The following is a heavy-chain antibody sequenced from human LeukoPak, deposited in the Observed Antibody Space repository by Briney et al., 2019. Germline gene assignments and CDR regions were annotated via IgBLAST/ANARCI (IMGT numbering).Heavy chain of an antibody. CDR3: GRVLAYDSSGYYYDYYYYMDV. J-gene: IGHJ6*03. CDR2: IYTSGTN. V-gene: IGHV4-4*09. CDR1: GGTISGYY. D-gene: IGHD3-22*01. Sequence: PSETLSLSCTASGGTISGYYWSWIRQPPGKGLEWIWYIYTSGTNNYNPSLKSRVTIPVDTSKNQFSLKLSSVTAADTAVYYCGRVLAYDSSGYYYDYYYYMDVWGKGTTVTVSS.